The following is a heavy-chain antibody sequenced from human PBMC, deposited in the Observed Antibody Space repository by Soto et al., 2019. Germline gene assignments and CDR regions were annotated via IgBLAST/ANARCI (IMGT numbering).Heavy chain of an antibody. CDR1: GFTFSSYV. Sequence: GGSLRLSCAASGFTFSSYVMHWVRQAPGKGLEWVAVIWYDGSNKYYADSVKGRFTISRDNSKNTLYLQMNSLRAEDTAVYYCARDFGLADFWSGYYIESGMDVRGQGTTFTV. J-gene: IGHJ6*02. V-gene: IGHV3-33*01. CDR3: ARDFGLADFWSGYYIESGMDV. D-gene: IGHD3-3*01. CDR2: IWYDGSNK.